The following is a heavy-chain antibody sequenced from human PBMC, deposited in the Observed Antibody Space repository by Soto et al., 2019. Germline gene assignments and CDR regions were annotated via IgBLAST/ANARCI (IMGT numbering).Heavy chain of an antibody. CDR1: GGSFSGYY. J-gene: IGHJ4*02. V-gene: IGHV4-34*01. Sequence: PSETLSLTCAVYGGSFSGYYWSWIRQPPGKGLEWIGEINHSGSTNYNPSLKSRVTISVDTSKNQFSLKLSSVTAADTAVYYCARVGDPYCSSTSCYADYWGQGTLVTVSS. D-gene: IGHD2-2*01. CDR2: INHSGST. CDR3: ARVGDPYCSSTSCYADY.